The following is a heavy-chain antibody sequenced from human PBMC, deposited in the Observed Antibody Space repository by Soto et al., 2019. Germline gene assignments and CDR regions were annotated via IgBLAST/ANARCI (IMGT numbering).Heavy chain of an antibody. D-gene: IGHD3-22*01. Sequence: TSVKVSCKASGFTFTSSAVRRVRQARGERIKGIRLIVVGSSNTNYAQKFQGRVTITPDEYTSTAYMELSSLRSEDTAVYYCARDSNGYYYVRKPYNLSDPWGQGSLVIVSS. CDR2: IVVGSSNT. CDR3: ARDSNGYYYVRKPYNLSDP. V-gene: IGHV1-58*01. CDR1: GFTFTSSA. J-gene: IGHJ5*02.